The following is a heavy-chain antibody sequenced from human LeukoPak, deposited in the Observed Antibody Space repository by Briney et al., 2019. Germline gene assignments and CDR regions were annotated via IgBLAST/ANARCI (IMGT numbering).Heavy chain of an antibody. J-gene: IGHJ1*01. CDR3: ARSLTAREYFQH. D-gene: IGHD6-6*01. Sequence: HPGGSLRLSCAASGFPFSSSGMHWVRQAPGKGLEWVTFIHADGNSKYYADSVEGRFTVSRDSPKNTLSLQMNSLRVEDTAVYYCARSLTAREYFQHWGQGTLVTVSS. CDR2: IHADGNSK. V-gene: IGHV3-30*02. CDR1: GFPFSSSG.